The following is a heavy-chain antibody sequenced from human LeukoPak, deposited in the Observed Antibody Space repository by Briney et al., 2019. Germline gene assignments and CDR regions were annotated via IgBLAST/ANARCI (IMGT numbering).Heavy chain of an antibody. D-gene: IGHD5-12*01. CDR2: ISSNGGST. CDR1: GFTFSSYA. CDR3: ARGLGLRYPLDY. V-gene: IGHV3-64*01. Sequence: GGSLRLSCAASGFTFSSYAIHWVREAPGKGLEYVSAISSNGGSTYYANSVKGRFTISRDNSKNTLYLQMGSLRAEDMAVYYCARGLGLRYPLDYWGQGTLVTVSS. J-gene: IGHJ4*02.